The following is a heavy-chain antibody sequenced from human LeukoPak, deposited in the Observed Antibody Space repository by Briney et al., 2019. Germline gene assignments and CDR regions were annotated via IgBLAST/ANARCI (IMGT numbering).Heavy chain of an antibody. Sequence: PSETLSLTCSVSGGSISFYYWSWIRQSPGKGLEWIGYIYYSGTTYYNPSLESRGTMSVDTSKNQFSLKLISMTAADTAVYYCARATYFRGGTCFDYWGQGILVTVS. J-gene: IGHJ4*02. CDR2: IYYSGTT. V-gene: IGHV4-59*12. CDR1: GGSISFYY. D-gene: IGHD2-15*01. CDR3: ARATYFRGGTCFDY.